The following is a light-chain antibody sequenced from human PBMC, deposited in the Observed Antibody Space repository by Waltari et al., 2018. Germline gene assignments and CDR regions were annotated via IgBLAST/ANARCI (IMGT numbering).Light chain of an antibody. J-gene: IGLJ2*01. Sequence: QSVVTQPPSASGTPGQRVTLPCSGSSPNIGSNFVYWYQQLPGATPKVLIFRNDRRPAGVPDRFSGSKSGTSASLDISGLRSEDEANYYCATWDGSLSAVVFGGGTKLTVL. CDR2: RND. CDR1: SPNIGSNF. CDR3: ATWDGSLSAVV. V-gene: IGLV1-47*01.